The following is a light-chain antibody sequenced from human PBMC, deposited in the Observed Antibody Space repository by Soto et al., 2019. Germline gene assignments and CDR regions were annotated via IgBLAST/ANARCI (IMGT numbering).Light chain of an antibody. J-gene: IGLJ2*01. Sequence: QSVLTQPPSASGSPGQSVTISCTGTSSDVGAYNYVSWYQQHPGKAPKLMIYEVTKRPSGVPDRFSGFKSGNTASLRVSGLQAEDEADYYCTSYAGGNNLVFGGGTKLTVL. CDR2: EVT. V-gene: IGLV2-8*01. CDR1: SSDVGAYNY. CDR3: TSYAGGNNLV.